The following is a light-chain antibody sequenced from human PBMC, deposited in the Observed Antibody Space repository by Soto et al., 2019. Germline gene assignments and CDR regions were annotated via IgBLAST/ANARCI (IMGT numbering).Light chain of an antibody. CDR1: SSNIGAGFD. J-gene: IGLJ2*01. CDR2: ADI. CDR3: QSYDSSLSGVV. Sequence: QSVLTQPPSVSGAPGQRVTISCTGSSSNIGAGFDVHWYQQLPGKTPKLLIYADINRPSGVPDRFSGSKSGTSASLAITGLQAEDEADYYCQSYDSSLSGVVFGGGTKVTVL. V-gene: IGLV1-40*01.